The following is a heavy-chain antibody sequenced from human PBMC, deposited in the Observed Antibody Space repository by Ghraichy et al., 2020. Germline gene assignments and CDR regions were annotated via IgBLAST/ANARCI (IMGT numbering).Heavy chain of an antibody. D-gene: IGHD1-1*01. Sequence: LSLTCAASGFTFSSFDMSWVRLAPGKGLEWVSSISASGDTTHYADSVRGRFTSSRDNSKSTMSVQLNGLRAEDTAIYYCAKDWTPSYWGQGTLVTVSS. J-gene: IGHJ4*02. CDR3: AKDWTPSY. CDR1: GFTFSSFD. CDR2: ISASGDTT. V-gene: IGHV3-23*01.